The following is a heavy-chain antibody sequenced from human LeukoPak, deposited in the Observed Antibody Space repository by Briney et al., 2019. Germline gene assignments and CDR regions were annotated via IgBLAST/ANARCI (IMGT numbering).Heavy chain of an antibody. CDR3: AKDWPYDSSGYYLPFFDY. D-gene: IGHD3-22*01. J-gene: IGHJ4*02. CDR2: ISGSGGST. Sequence: PRGSLRLSCAASGFTFSSYAMSWVRQAPGKGLEWVSAISGSGGSTYYADSVKGRFTISRDNSKNTLYLQMNSLRAEDTAVYYCAKDWPYDSSGYYLPFFDYWGQGTLVTVSS. CDR1: GFTFSSYA. V-gene: IGHV3-23*01.